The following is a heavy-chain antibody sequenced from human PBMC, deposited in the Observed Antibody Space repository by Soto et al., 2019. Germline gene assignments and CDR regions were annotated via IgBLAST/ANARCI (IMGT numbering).Heavy chain of an antibody. Sequence: SVKVSCKASVGTFSTYTFICVRQAPGQGLEWMGRIIPIFGTPYYAQKFQRRVTITADKSTSTVYMELSSLRSDDTAVYFCARGLECRGYCLDKPTWFAPWGQGTLVTVSS. D-gene: IGHD2-15*01. CDR3: ARGLECRGYCLDKPTWFAP. V-gene: IGHV1-69*06. CDR2: IIPIFGTP. CDR1: VGTFSTYT. J-gene: IGHJ5*02.